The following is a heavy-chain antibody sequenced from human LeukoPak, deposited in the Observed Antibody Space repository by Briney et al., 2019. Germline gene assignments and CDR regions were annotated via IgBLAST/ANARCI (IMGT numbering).Heavy chain of an antibody. V-gene: IGHV3-23*01. CDR3: AKDSSYYYYYYMDV. CDR1: GFTFSSYG. J-gene: IGHJ6*03. CDR2: ISGSGGST. Sequence: GSLRLSCAASGFTFSSYGMSWVRQAPGKGLEWVSAISGSGGSTYYADSVKGRFTISRDNSKNTLYLQMNSLRAEDTAVYYCAKDSSYYYYYYMDVWGKGTTVTISS. D-gene: IGHD2-2*01.